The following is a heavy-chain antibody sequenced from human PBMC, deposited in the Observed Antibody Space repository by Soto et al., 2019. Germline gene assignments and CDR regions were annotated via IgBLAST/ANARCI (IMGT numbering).Heavy chain of an antibody. Sequence: ASVKVSCKASGYTFTSYDINWVRRATGQGLEWMGWMNPNSGNTGYAQKFQGRVTMTRNTSISTAYMELSSLRSEDTAVYYCARGLDSSGFGRGFDPWGQGTLVTVSS. CDR1: GYTFTSYD. CDR3: ARGLDSSGFGRGFDP. CDR2: MNPNSGNT. J-gene: IGHJ5*02. D-gene: IGHD5-18*01. V-gene: IGHV1-8*01.